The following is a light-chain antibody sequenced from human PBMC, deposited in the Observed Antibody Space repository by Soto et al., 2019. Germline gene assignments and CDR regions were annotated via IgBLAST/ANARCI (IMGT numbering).Light chain of an antibody. CDR2: KDN. V-gene: IGLV3-25*03. CDR3: QSADSSGAPVV. Sequence: SYELTQPPSVSVSPGQTARITCSGDALPKQYAYWYQQRPGQAPVLVIYKDNERRSGIPERFSGSSSGTTVTLTISGVQAEDEADYYCQSADSSGAPVVFGGGTKLTVL. CDR1: ALPKQY. J-gene: IGLJ2*01.